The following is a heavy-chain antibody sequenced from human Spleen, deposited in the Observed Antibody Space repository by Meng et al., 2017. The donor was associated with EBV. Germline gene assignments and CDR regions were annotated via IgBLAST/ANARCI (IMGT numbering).Heavy chain of an antibody. CDR2: IHQSGST. CDR1: GGSISGGHW. J-gene: IGHJ4*02. Sequence: GQGAPSVAGSPASCVSGGSISGGHWGGSGRQRPGKGLEVVEEIHQSGSTNYNPSLKSRVTISLDMSKNQFSLNMNSVTAADTALYYCARTEFGIVHNTEEPLGYWGQGALVTVSS. CDR3: ARTEFGIVHNTEEPLGY. D-gene: IGHD1-26*01. V-gene: IGHV4-4*02.